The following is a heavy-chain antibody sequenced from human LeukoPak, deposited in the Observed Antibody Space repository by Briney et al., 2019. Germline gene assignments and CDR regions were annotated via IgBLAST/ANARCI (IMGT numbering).Heavy chain of an antibody. J-gene: IGHJ4*02. Sequence: ASVKVSCKASGYTFTSYDINWVRQATGQGLEWMGWMNPNSGNTGYAQKFQGRVTITTDESTSTAYMELSSLRSEDTAVYYCASNDYDYVWGSYRHDYWGQGTLVTVSS. V-gene: IGHV1-8*01. CDR3: ASNDYDYVWGSYRHDY. CDR1: GYTFTSYD. D-gene: IGHD3-16*02. CDR2: MNPNSGNT.